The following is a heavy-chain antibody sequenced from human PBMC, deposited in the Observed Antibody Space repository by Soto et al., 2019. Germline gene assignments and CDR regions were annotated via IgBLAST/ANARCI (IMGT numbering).Heavy chain of an antibody. J-gene: IGHJ4*02. CDR2: ISWDDDK. CDR1: GFSLSTSGVS. V-gene: IGHV2-5*02. D-gene: IGHD6-13*01. CDR3: AHSNTWYVPVFEY. Sequence: QITLKESGPTLVKPTQTLTLTCTFSGFSLSTSGVSVGWIRQPPGKALEWLALISWDDDKVYSPSLKSRLTITMDTSNNQVVATITDMDPVDTATYFCAHSNTWYVPVFEYWGQGTLVTVSS.